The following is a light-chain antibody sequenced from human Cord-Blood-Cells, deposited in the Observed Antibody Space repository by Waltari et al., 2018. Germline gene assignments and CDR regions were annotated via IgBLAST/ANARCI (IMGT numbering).Light chain of an antibody. V-gene: IGKV3-11*01. CDR3: QQRSNWPT. J-gene: IGKJ4*01. CDR1: QSVSIY. Sequence: EIVLTQSPATLSLSTGERATLSCRASQSVSIYLACYQQTPGQAPSRLIDDASNRPTCIPARFIGSGSGTDFTLTISSLEPEDFAVYYCQQRSNWPTFGGGTKVEIK. CDR2: DAS.